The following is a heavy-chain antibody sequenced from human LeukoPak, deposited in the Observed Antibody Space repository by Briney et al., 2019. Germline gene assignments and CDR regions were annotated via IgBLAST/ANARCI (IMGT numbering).Heavy chain of an antibody. CDR1: GFTFSSYA. Sequence: GRSLRLSCAASGFTFSSYAMHWVRQAPGKGLEWVAVISYDGSNKYYADSVKGRFTISRDNSKNTLYLQMNSLRAEDTAVYFCAAQPNFDYWGQGTLVTVSS. D-gene: IGHD1-14*01. CDR2: ISYDGSNK. J-gene: IGHJ4*02. CDR3: AAQPNFDY. V-gene: IGHV3-30-3*01.